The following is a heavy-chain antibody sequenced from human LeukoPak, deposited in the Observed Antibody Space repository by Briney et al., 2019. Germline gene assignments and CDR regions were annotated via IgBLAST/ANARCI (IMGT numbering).Heavy chain of an antibody. CDR1: GFTVSSNY. Sequence: GGSLRLSCAASGFTVSSNYMSWVRQAPGKGLEWVGRIRSKIDGGATDYAAPVKGRFTISRDDSKNTLYLQINSLKIEDTAMYYCYTSITDYWGQGTLVTVSS. V-gene: IGHV3-15*01. D-gene: IGHD2-21*01. CDR3: YTSITDY. CDR2: IRSKIDGGAT. J-gene: IGHJ4*02.